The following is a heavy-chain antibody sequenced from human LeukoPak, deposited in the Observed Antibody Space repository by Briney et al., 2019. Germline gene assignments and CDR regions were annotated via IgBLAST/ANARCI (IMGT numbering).Heavy chain of an antibody. D-gene: IGHD3-3*01. V-gene: IGHV3-23*01. J-gene: IGHJ6*02. CDR1: GFTFSTYA. CDR3: AKDRNAIFGDV. Sequence: PGGSLRLSCAASGFTFSTYAMSWVRQAPGKGVEWVSTVSGSGSSTYYADSVKGRFTISRDNSKNTLYLQMHSLRAEDTAIYYCAKDRNAIFGDVWGQGTTVTVSS. CDR2: VSGSGSST.